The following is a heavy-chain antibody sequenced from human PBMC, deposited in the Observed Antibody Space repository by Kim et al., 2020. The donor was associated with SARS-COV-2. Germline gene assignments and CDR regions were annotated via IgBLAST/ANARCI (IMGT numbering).Heavy chain of an antibody. V-gene: IGHV3-7*01. CDR3: ARGGGWFDP. CDR2: IKQDGSER. Sequence: GGSLRLSCVASGFIFSNYWMSWVRQAPGKGLEWVATIKQDGSERYYVDSVEGRFTISRDNAKNSVYLQMSSLRAEDTAVYYCARGGGWFDPWGQGTLVTVSP. J-gene: IGHJ5*02. CDR1: GFIFSNYW. D-gene: IGHD3-16*01.